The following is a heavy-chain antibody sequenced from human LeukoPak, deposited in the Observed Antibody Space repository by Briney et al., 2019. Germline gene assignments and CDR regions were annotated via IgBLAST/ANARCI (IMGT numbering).Heavy chain of an antibody. V-gene: IGHV3-7*01. D-gene: IGHD2-2*02. CDR3: ARMYCSSVTCYTDAFDM. Sequence: GGSLRLSCAASGFTFSTYWMSWVRQAPVKGLEWVANIKEDGSEIYYVDSVKGRFTISRDNAKNSLYLQMSSLRAEDTAIYYCARMYCSSVTCYTDAFDMWGQGTMVIVSS. J-gene: IGHJ3*02. CDR2: IKEDGSEI. CDR1: GFTFSTYW.